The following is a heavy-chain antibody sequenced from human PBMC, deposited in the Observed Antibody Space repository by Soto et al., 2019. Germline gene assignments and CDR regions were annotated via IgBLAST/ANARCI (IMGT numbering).Heavy chain of an antibody. Sequence: EVQLVESGGGSVQPGMSLRLACSTSGFLFHEYAMHWVRQAPGKGLEWVAGISYNSDSRDYGEPVRGRFTIFRDNTKNSVYLQMNRLRFEDTAFYYCAKDIRGVSAAGFDAWGQGTLGTVSS. CDR1: GFLFHEYA. J-gene: IGHJ4*02. V-gene: IGHV3-9*01. D-gene: IGHD3-10*01. CDR3: AKDIRGVSAAGFDA. CDR2: ISYNSDSR.